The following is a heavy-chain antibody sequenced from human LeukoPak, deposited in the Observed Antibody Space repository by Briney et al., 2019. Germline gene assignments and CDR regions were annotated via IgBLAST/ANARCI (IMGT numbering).Heavy chain of an antibody. Sequence: SVKLSCKAFGDTSKNYGISWARVAPGQGLEWMGGIVRPSGNVLYAQKFQDRVTIIADESASSAYMELRTQSSRHTAIYYCVTDHSGFDYWSGSSHRHLDSWGQGTLVTVSS. D-gene: IGHD3-3*01. CDR1: GDTSKNYG. V-gene: IGHV1-69*01. CDR3: VTDHSGFDYWSGSSHRHLDS. J-gene: IGHJ4*02. CDR2: IVRPSGNV.